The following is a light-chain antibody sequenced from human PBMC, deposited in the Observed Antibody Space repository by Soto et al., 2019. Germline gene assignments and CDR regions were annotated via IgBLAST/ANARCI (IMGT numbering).Light chain of an antibody. CDR1: GTNIGINT. V-gene: IGLV1-44*01. CDR3: AAWDDSLNGYV. Sequence: QSVLTQPPSASGTPGQRVTISCSGSGTNIGINTVNWYQQLPGTAPKLLIYSNNQRPSGVPDRFSGSKSGTSASLAISGLQSEDEADYYCAAWDDSLNGYVFGTGTKLTVL. J-gene: IGLJ1*01. CDR2: SNN.